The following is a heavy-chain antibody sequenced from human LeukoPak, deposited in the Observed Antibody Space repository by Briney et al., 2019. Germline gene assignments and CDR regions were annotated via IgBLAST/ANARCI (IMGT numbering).Heavy chain of an antibody. Sequence: PSETLSLTCAVYGENFSIYFYSWIRQPPGKGLEWIGEINHGGSTSYNPSLKSRVTISVDTSKNQFSLRLSSVTAADTAMYYCARPGLAYCGADCYNTEGYYFDYWSQGTLVTVSS. D-gene: IGHD2-21*01. CDR3: ARPGLAYCGADCYNTEGYYFDY. CDR1: GENFSIYF. CDR2: INHGGST. J-gene: IGHJ4*02. V-gene: IGHV4-34*01.